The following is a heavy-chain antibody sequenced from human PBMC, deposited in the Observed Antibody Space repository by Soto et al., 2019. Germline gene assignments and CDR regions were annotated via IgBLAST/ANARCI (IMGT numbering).Heavy chain of an antibody. D-gene: IGHD3-9*01. J-gene: IGHJ6*02. Sequence: PSETLSLTCTVSGGSISSGDYYWSWIRQPPGKGLEWIGYIYYSGSTYYNPSLKSRVTISVDTSKNQFSLKLSSVTAADTAVYYCARGGGIYDILTGYSLYYYGMDVWGQGTTVTVSS. V-gene: IGHV4-30-4*01. CDR2: IYYSGST. CDR1: GGSISSGDYY. CDR3: ARGGGIYDILTGYSLYYYGMDV.